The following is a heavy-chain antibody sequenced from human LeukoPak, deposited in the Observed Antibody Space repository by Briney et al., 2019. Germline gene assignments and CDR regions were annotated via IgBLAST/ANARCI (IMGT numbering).Heavy chain of an antibody. CDR1: GFTFSSYS. CDR3: ARAAQHYDFWSGYHLDYMDV. CDR2: ISSSSSTI. V-gene: IGHV3-48*01. Sequence: GGSLRLSCAASGFTFSSYSMNWVRQAPGKGLEWVSYISSSSSTIYYADSVKGRFTISRDNAKNSLYLQMNSLRAEDTAVYYCARAAQHYDFWSGYHLDYMDVWGKGTTVTVSS. J-gene: IGHJ6*03. D-gene: IGHD3-3*01.